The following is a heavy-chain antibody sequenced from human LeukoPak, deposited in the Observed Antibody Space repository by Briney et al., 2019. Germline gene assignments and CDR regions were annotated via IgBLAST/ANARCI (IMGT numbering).Heavy chain of an antibody. D-gene: IGHD2-15*01. CDR2: IYPGDSDT. CDR1: GYSFTSQW. V-gene: IGHV5-51*01. CDR3: ARPSYCTGGSCYNFDY. J-gene: IGHJ4*02. Sequence: PGESLKISCKGYGYSFTSQWIGWVRQMPGKGLEWMGIIYPGDSDTKYSPSFQGQVTISADKSISTAYLQWSSLKASDTAMYYCARPSYCTGGSCYNFDYWGQGTLVTVSS.